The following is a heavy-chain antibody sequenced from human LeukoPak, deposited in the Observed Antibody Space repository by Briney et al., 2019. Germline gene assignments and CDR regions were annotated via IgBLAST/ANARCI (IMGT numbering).Heavy chain of an antibody. D-gene: IGHD5-18*01. J-gene: IGHJ4*02. CDR1: GGSISSSNW. CDR3: ASFDGYSYGYNY. CDR2: IYHSGST. V-gene: IGHV4-4*02. Sequence: SETLSLTCAVSGGSISSSNWWSWVRQPPGKGLEWIGEIYHSGSTNYNPSLKSRVTISVDKSKNQFSLKLSSVTAADTAVYYCASFDGYSYGYNYWGQGTLVTVSS.